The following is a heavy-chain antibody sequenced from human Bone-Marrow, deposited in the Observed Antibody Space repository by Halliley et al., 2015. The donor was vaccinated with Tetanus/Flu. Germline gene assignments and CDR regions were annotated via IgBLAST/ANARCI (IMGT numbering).Heavy chain of an antibody. J-gene: IGHJ4*02. D-gene: IGHD1-26*01. V-gene: IGHV3-30*18. Sequence: AASGFTFRTYAMHWVRQAPGKGLEWVAAISYDGSNTYYTDSVKGRFTISRDNSKDTMYMQVNSLRPEDTAVYYCAKDGYSYGPAYYFDYWGQGTLVTVSS. CDR1: GFTFRTYA. CDR2: ISYDGSNT. CDR3: AKDGYSYGPAYYFDY.